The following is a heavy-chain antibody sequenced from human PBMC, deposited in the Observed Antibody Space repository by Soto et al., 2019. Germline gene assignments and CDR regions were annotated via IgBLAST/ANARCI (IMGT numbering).Heavy chain of an antibody. J-gene: IGHJ4*02. V-gene: IGHV1-18*01. CDR3: ARGYYDILTGPQPFDY. Sequence: RASVKVSCKASGYTFTSYGISWVRQAPGQGLEWMGWISAYNGNTNYAQKLQGRVTMTTDTSTSTAYMELRSLRSDDTAVYYCARGYYDILTGPQPFDYWGQGTLVTVSS. CDR1: GYTFTSYG. CDR2: ISAYNGNT. D-gene: IGHD3-9*01.